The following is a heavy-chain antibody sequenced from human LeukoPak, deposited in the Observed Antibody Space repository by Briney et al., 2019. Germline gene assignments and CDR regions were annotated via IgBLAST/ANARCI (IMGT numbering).Heavy chain of an antibody. V-gene: IGHV3-23*01. Sequence: PGGTLRLSCAASGFTFSSYGMSWVRQAPGKGLEWVSAFSGNGISTYYADSVKGRFTISKDNSKNTLYLQMNSLRAEDTAVYYCAKGGSSSWDWFDYWGQGTLVTVSS. D-gene: IGHD6-13*01. CDR3: AKGGSSSWDWFDY. CDR2: FSGNGIST. J-gene: IGHJ4*02. CDR1: GFTFSSYG.